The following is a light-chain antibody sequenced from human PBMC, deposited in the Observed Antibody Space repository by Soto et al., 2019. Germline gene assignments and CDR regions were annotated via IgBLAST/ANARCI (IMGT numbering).Light chain of an antibody. J-gene: IGLJ3*02. Sequence: QAVLTQPSSLSASPGASASLTCTLRSGINVDTYWIYWYQQKPGSPPQFLLRYKSDSDKKQGSGVPSRFSGSKDASANAGILLISGLQSEDEADYFCMIWHSSAWVFGGGTKLTVL. V-gene: IGLV5-45*03. CDR3: MIWHSSAWV. CDR1: SGINVDTYW. CDR2: YKSDSDK.